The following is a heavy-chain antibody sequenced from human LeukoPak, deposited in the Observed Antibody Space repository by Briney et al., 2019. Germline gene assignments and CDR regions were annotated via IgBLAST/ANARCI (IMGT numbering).Heavy chain of an antibody. CDR2: INPNSGAT. CDR3: ARGIVVVPAVPFDY. Sequence: ASVKVSCKASGYTFTGYYMHWVRQAPGQGLEWMGWINPNSGATNYAQKFQGRVTMTRDTFISTAYMELSRLRSDDTAVYYCARGIVVVPAVPFDYWGQGTLVTVSS. V-gene: IGHV1-2*02. CDR1: GYTFTGYY. D-gene: IGHD2-2*01. J-gene: IGHJ4*02.